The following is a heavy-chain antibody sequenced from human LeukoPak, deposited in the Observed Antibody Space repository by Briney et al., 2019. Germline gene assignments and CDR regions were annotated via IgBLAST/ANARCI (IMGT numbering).Heavy chain of an antibody. Sequence: SXXVXCKASGGTFSSYAISWVRQAPGQGLEWMGGIIPIFGTANYAQKFQGRVTITTDESTSTAYMELSSLRSEDTAVYYCARELVGATLEHDYYYMDVWGKGTTVTVSS. CDR3: ARELVGATLEHDYYYMDV. V-gene: IGHV1-69*05. CDR1: GGTFSSYA. J-gene: IGHJ6*03. CDR2: IIPIFGTA. D-gene: IGHD1-26*01.